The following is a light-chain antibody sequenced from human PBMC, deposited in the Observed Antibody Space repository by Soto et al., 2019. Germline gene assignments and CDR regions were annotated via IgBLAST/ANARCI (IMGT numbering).Light chain of an antibody. CDR1: SSDVGGYNY. Sequence: QSALTQPASVSGSPGQSITISCTGTSSDVGGYNYVSWYQQHPGKAPKLMIYDVSNRPSGVSNRFSGSKSGNTASLTISGLQAEDEADYYCSSYTSSSTQHVVFGGGTKVTVL. V-gene: IGLV2-14*01. CDR2: DVS. J-gene: IGLJ2*01. CDR3: SSYTSSSTQHVV.